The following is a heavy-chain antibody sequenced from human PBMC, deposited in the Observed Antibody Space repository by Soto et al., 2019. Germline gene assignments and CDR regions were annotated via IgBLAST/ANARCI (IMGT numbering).Heavy chain of an antibody. J-gene: IGHJ4*02. CDR2: ISANNGNT. Sequence: QVQLVQSGAEVKKPGASVKVSCKASGYTFTNYGISWVRQAPGQGLEWMGWISANNGNTNYEQKLQGRVTMTTDTSTSPAYRELRSLRSDDTAVYYCARDRGSYALDYWGQGTLVTVSS. CDR3: ARDRGSYALDY. CDR1: GYTFTNYG. D-gene: IGHD1-26*01. V-gene: IGHV1-18*01.